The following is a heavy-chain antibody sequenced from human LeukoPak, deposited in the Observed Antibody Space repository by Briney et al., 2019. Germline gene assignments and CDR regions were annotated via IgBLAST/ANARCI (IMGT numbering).Heavy chain of an antibody. CDR2: ISYDGSNK. J-gene: IGHJ4*02. D-gene: IGHD3-10*01. CDR1: GFTFSSYG. V-gene: IGHV3-30*03. Sequence: GGSLRLSCAASGFTFSSYGMHWVRQAPGKGLEWVAVISYDGSNKYYADSVKGRFTISRDNSKNTLYLQMNSLRAEDTAVYYCAREDWGLLRGMDYWGQGTLVTVSS. CDR3: AREDWGLLRGMDY.